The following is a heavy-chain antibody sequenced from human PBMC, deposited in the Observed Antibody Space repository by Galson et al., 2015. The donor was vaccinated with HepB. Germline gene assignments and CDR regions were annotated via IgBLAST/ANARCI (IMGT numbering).Heavy chain of an antibody. J-gene: IGHJ4*02. V-gene: IGHV3-9*01. CDR1: GFTFDDYA. D-gene: IGHD6-13*01. Sequence: SLRLSCAASGFTFDDYAMHWVRQAPGKGLEWVSGISWNSGSIGYADSVKGRFTISRDNAKNSLYLQMNSLRAEDTALYYCAKDQQLVPCLFDYWGQGTLVTVSS. CDR2: ISWNSGSI. CDR3: AKDQQLVPCLFDY.